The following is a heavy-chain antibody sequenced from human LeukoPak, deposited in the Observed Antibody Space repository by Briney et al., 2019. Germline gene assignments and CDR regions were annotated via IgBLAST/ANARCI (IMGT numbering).Heavy chain of an antibody. CDR1: GFTFSSYW. J-gene: IGHJ4*02. CDR2: INSDGSST. Sequence: GGSLRLSCAASGFTFSSYWMHWVRQAPGKGLVWVSRINSDGSSTSYADSVKGRFTISRDNAKNTLYLQMNSLRAEDTAVYYCAREDLWGGVYYDSSGYWGQGTLVTVST. D-gene: IGHD3-22*01. V-gene: IGHV3-74*01. CDR3: AREDLWGGVYYDSSGY.